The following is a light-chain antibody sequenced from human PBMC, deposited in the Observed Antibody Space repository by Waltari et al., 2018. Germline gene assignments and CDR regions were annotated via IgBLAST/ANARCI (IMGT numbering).Light chain of an antibody. V-gene: IGKV1-27*01. CDR2: AAS. CDR3: QKYNTGLT. CDR1: QGISND. J-gene: IGKJ4*01. Sequence: IQMTQSPSSLSASVGDRVTITCRARQGISNDLAWFQQKPGKVPKLLIYAASTLQLGVPSRFSGRGSGTDFSLTISSLQPEDVATYYCQKYNTGLTFGGGTKVEIK.